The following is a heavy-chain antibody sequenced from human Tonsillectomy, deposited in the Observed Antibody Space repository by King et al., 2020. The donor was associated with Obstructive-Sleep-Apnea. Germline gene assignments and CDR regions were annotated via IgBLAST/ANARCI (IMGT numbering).Heavy chain of an antibody. Sequence: QLVQSGGGLVQPGGSLRLSCAASGFTFSSYWMSWLRQAPEKGLEWVANIKQDGSEKYYVDSVKGRFTISRDNAINSLFLHMSSLRAEDTAFYYWARLLYNSNDRNFDNWGQGTRVTVSS. CDR1: GFTFSSYW. J-gene: IGHJ4*02. CDR3: ARLLYNSNDRNFDN. D-gene: IGHD1-1*01. V-gene: IGHV3-7*03. CDR2: IKQDGSEK.